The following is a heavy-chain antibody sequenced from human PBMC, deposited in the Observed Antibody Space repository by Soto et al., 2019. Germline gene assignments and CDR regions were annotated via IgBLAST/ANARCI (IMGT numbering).Heavy chain of an antibody. V-gene: IGHV1-18*01. CDR2: ISAYNGNT. Sequence: GASVKVSCKASGYTFTSYGISWVRQAPGQGLEWMGWISAYNGNTNYAQKLQGRVTMTTDTSTSTAYMELRSLRSDDTAVYYCARQEYSSWSPAFDFWGQGTMVTVSS. CDR1: GYTFTSYG. D-gene: IGHD6-6*01. CDR3: ARQEYSSWSPAFDF. J-gene: IGHJ3*01.